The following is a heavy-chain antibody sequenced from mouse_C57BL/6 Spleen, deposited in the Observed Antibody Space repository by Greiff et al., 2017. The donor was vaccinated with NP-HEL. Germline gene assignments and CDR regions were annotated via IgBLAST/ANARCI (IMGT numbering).Heavy chain of an antibody. CDR2: INPNYGTT. Sequence: EVKLQQSGPELVKPGASVKISCKASGYSFTDYNMNWVKQSNGKSLEWIGVINPNYGTTSYNQKFKGKATLTVDQSSSTAYMQLNSLTSEDSAVYYCARLGGYYGDDYWYFDVWGTGTTVTVSS. CDR1: GYSFTDYN. J-gene: IGHJ1*03. V-gene: IGHV1-39*01. D-gene: IGHD2-3*01. CDR3: ARLGGYYGDDYWYFDV.